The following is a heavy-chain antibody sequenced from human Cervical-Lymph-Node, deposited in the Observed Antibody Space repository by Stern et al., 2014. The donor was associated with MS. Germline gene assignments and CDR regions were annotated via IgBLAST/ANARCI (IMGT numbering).Heavy chain of an antibody. V-gene: IGHV1-18*01. D-gene: IGHD6-19*01. J-gene: IGHJ5*02. CDR3: ARDPRIAVAGTGGGFDP. Sequence: QVQLVESGPEVKKPGASVKVSCKSSGYTFTKYGISWVRQAPGQGLEWMGWISGYNDHPNLEEKVQGRVTMTSDTSTSTAYMELRSLRSDDTAVYYCARDPRIAVAGTGGGFDPWGQGTLVTVSS. CDR1: GYTFTKYG. CDR2: ISGYNDHP.